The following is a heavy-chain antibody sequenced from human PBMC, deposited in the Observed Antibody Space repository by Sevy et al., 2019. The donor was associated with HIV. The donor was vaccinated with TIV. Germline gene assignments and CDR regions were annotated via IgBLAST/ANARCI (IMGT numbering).Heavy chain of an antibody. D-gene: IGHD5-12*01. CDR1: GHTFSGNY. CDR2: INSNSGAI. J-gene: IGHJ4*02. CDR3: ATEYSYDY. V-gene: IGHV1-2*02. Sequence: ASVKVSCKASGHTFSGNYIQWVRQAPGQGLEWLGWINSNSGAISHAQKFQDRVTMTRDTSTTTAYMELSRLRSDDTAVYYCATEYSYDYWGQGTLVTVSS.